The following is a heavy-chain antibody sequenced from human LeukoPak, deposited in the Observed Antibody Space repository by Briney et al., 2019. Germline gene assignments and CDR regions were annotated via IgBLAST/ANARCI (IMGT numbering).Heavy chain of an antibody. D-gene: IGHD6-19*01. CDR3: ARGAVAGTWNYFDY. CDR2: ISASGGGT. J-gene: IGHJ4*02. CDR1: GFTFSSYA. V-gene: IGHV3-23*01. Sequence: GGSLRLSCAASGFTFSSYAMTWVRQAPEKGLEWVATISASGGGTYYADSVKGHFTISRDNSKNTLYLQMNSLRAEDTAVYYCARGAVAGTWNYFDYWGQGTLVTVSS.